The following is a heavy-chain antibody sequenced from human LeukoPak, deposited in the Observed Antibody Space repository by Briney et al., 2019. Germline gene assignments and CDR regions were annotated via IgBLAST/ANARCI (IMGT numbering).Heavy chain of an antibody. Sequence: ASVKVSCKASGGTFSSYAISWVRQAPGQGLEWMGRIIPILGIANYAQKFQGRVTITADKSTSTAYMELSSLRSEDTAVYYCARITMVREDSGFDPWGQGTLVTVSS. CDR2: IIPILGIA. D-gene: IGHD3-10*01. CDR3: ARITMVREDSGFDP. CDR1: GGTFSSYA. J-gene: IGHJ5*02. V-gene: IGHV1-69*04.